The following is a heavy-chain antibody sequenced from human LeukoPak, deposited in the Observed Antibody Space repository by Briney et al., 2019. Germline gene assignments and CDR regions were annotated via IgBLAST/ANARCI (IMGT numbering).Heavy chain of an antibody. V-gene: IGHV3-21*01. D-gene: IGHD6-19*01. CDR1: GFTFSSYS. J-gene: IGHJ4*02. CDR2: ISSSSSYI. CDR3: ARDQGSAIAVAGGDFDY. Sequence: GGSLRLSCAASGFTFSSYSRNWVRQAPGKGLEWVSSISSSSSYIYYADSVKGRFTISRDNAKNSLYLQMNSLRAEDTAVYYCARDQGSAIAVAGGDFDYWGQGTLVTVSS.